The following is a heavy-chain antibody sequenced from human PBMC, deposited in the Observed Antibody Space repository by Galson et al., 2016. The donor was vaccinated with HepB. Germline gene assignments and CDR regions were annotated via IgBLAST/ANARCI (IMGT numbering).Heavy chain of an antibody. CDR3: ARRVPVAEDWFDP. J-gene: IGHJ5*02. V-gene: IGHV5-10-1*01. CDR2: IDPSDSYT. CDR1: GYTFTSYW. D-gene: IGHD6-19*01. Sequence: QSGAEVKKPGESLRISCKGSGYTFTSYWISWVRQMPGKGLEWMGRIDPSDSYTNYSPSFQGHVTVSVAKSISTAYLQWSSLKASDTAIYYCARRVPVAEDWFDPWGQGTLVTVSS.